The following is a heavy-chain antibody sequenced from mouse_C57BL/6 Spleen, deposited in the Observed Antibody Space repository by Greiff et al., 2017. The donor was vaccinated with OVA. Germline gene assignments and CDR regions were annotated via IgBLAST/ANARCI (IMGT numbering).Heavy chain of an antibody. V-gene: IGHV5-4*01. Sequence: EVKVEESGGGLVKPGGSLKLSCAASGFTFSSYAMSWVRQTPEKRLEWVATISDGGSYTYYPDNVKGRFTISRDNAKNNLYLQMSHLKSEDTAMYYCARDSYYYGSSYYFDYWGQGTTLTVSS. CDR2: ISDGGSYT. CDR1: GFTFSSYA. CDR3: ARDSYYYGSSYYFDY. J-gene: IGHJ2*01. D-gene: IGHD1-1*01.